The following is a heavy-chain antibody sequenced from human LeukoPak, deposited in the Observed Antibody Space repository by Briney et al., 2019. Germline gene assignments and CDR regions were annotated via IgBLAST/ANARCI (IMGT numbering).Heavy chain of an antibody. CDR2: MNPNSGNR. D-gene: IGHD1-26*01. V-gene: IGHV1-8*01. J-gene: IGHJ4*02. Sequence: ASVKVSCKASGYTFISYDINWVRQATGQGLEWMGWMNPNSGNRGYAQKFQGRVTMTRNTSISTAYMELSSLRSEDTAVYYCAKDVGGAPGYWGQGTLVTVSS. CDR1: GYTFISYD. CDR3: AKDVGGAPGY.